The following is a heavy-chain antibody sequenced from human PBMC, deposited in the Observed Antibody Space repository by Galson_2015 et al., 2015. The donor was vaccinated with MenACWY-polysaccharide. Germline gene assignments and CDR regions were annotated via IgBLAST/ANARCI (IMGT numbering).Heavy chain of an antibody. V-gene: IGHV6-1*01. CDR2: TYYRSKWYN. CDR1: GDSVSGHRAA. CDR3: ASYSTGDGGYFDY. J-gene: IGHJ4*02. D-gene: IGHD7-27*01. Sequence: CAISGDSVSGHRAAWNWIRQSPSRGLEWLGRTYYRSKWYNDYAVSVKSRITINPDTSKNQFSLQLNSVTPEDTAVYYCASYSTGDGGYFDYWGQGTLVTVSS.